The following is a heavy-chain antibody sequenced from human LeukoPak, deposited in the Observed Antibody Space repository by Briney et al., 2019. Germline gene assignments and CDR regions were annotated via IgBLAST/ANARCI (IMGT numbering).Heavy chain of an antibody. CDR2: IDTRGSGD. Sequence: PGGSLRLSCAASGFTFSSSSMNWVRQAPGKGLEWVSSIDTRGSGDYYADSVKGRFTISRDNARNSLYLQMNSLRAEDTAVYYCAREGSIRQDLDYWGQGTLVTVSS. J-gene: IGHJ4*02. CDR3: AREGSIRQDLDY. D-gene: IGHD2/OR15-2a*01. V-gene: IGHV3-21*01. CDR1: GFTFSSSS.